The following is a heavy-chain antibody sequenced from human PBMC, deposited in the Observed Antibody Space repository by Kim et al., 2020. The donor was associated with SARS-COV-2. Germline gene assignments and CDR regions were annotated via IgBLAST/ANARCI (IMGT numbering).Heavy chain of an antibody. Sequence: SETLSLTCAVSGGSISSSNWWSWVRQPPGKGLEWIGEIYHSGSTNYNPSLKSRVTISVDKSKNQFSLKLSSVTAADTAVYYCAATRKGSGSSSLDYWGQGTLVTVSS. V-gene: IGHV4-4*02. CDR1: GGSISSSNW. D-gene: IGHD3-10*01. CDR2: IYHSGST. J-gene: IGHJ4*02. CDR3: AATRKGSGSSSLDY.